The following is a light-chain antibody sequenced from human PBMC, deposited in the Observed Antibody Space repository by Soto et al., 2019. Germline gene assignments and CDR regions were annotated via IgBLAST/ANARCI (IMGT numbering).Light chain of an antibody. CDR1: ETISTY. CDR3: QQYNSYPIT. CDR2: DAS. V-gene: IGKV1-5*01. Sequence: DIQMTQSPSSLSASVGDRVTITCRTSETISTYVNWYQKKPGKAPKLLIYDASSLESGVPSRFSGSGSGTEFTLTISSLQPDDFATYYCQQYNSYPITFGQGTRLEIK. J-gene: IGKJ5*01.